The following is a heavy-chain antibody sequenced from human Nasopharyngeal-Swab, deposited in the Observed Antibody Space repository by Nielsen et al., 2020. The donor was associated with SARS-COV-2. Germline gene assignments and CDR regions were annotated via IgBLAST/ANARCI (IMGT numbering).Heavy chain of an antibody. D-gene: IGHD2-2*02. J-gene: IGHJ5*02. CDR2: ISSSSSTI. V-gene: IGHV3-48*01. Sequence: VRQAPGKGLEWVSYISSSSSTIYYADSVKGRFTISRDNSKNTLYLQMNSLRAEDTAVYYCAKDGVVVPAAIGYNWFDPWGQGTLVTVSS. CDR3: AKDGVVVPAAIGYNWFDP.